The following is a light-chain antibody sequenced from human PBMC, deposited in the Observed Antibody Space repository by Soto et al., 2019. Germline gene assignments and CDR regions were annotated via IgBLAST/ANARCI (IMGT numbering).Light chain of an antibody. V-gene: IGKV1-12*01. CDR3: QQDNSSPLT. CDR2: DAS. J-gene: IGKJ4*01. Sequence: DIQMTQSPSSVSASVGDRVTITCRASQGISSWLAWYQQKPEKAPKLVIYDASSLQSGVPSRFSGSGSGTDFTLTISSLQHEDFDTYSCQQDNSSPLTLGGGTKADIK. CDR1: QGISSW.